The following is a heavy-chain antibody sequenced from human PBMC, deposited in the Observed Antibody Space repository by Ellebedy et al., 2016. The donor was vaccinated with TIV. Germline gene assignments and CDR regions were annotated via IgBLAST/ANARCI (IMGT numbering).Heavy chain of an antibody. V-gene: IGHV3-9*01. CDR2: IRWNSDTI. J-gene: IGHJ5*02. Sequence: SLKISXAASGFIFSNYGMHWVRQAPGKGLEWVSHIRWNSDTIGYADSVKGRFTISRDNAKNSLYLEMNSLRVEDTGLYYCAMETSGWINHWGQGTLVTVSS. D-gene: IGHD6-19*01. CDR1: GFIFSNYG. CDR3: AMETSGWINH.